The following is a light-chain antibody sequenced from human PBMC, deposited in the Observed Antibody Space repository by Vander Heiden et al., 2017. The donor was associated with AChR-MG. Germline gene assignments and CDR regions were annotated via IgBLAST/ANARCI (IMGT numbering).Light chain of an antibody. CDR2: DAS. Sequence: DIQMTQSPSSLSASVGDRVTITCQPSQDISNYLNWYQQKPGKAPKLLIYDASNLETGVPARFSGSGSGTDFTFTISRLQPEDVGTYYCQQDDNLPWTFGQGTKVEIK. J-gene: IGKJ1*01. V-gene: IGKV1-33*01. CDR3: QQDDNLPWT. CDR1: QDISNY.